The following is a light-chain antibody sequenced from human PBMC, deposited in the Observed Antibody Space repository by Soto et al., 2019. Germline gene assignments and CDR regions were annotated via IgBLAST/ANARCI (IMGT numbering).Light chain of an antibody. CDR3: QQYGSSPGT. CDR2: SAS. Sequence: EIVLTQSPGTLSLSPGERATLSCRASQTVSSNFLAWYQQKPGQAPRLLIYSASNRATGIPDRFSGSGSGTDFTLTISRLEPEDFAVYYCQQYGSSPGTFGQGTKVDIK. CDR1: QTVSSNF. V-gene: IGKV3-20*01. J-gene: IGKJ1*01.